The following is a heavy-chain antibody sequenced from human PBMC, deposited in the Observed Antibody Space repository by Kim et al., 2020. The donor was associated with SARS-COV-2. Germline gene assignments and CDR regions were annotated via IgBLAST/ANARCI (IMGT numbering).Heavy chain of an antibody. CDR2: INHSGST. D-gene: IGHD6-13*01. CDR1: GGSFSGYY. J-gene: IGHJ4*02. Sequence: SETLSLTCAVYGGSFSGYYWSWIRQPPGKGLEWIGEINHSGSTNYNPSLKSRVTISVDTSKNQFSLKLSSVTAADTAVYYCARAHSSSWERVDYWGQGTLVTVSS. V-gene: IGHV4-34*01. CDR3: ARAHSSSWERVDY.